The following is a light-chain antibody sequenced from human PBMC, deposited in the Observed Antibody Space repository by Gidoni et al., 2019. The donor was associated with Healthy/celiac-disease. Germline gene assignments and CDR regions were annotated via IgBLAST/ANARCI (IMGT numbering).Light chain of an antibody. J-gene: IGLJ2*01. CDR2: QDS. Sequence: SYALTQPPSVSVSPGQTASITCSGDKLGDKYACWYQQKPGQSPVLVIYQDSKRPSGIPERFSGSNSGNTATLTISGTQAMDEADYYCQAWDRVFGGGTKLTVL. CDR3: QAWDRV. V-gene: IGLV3-1*01. CDR1: KLGDKY.